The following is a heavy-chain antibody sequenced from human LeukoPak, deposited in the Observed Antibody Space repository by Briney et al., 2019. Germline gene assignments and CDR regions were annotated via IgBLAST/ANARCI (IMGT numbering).Heavy chain of an antibody. CDR3: ARDYRTYDFWRYGVDV. J-gene: IGHJ6*02. CDR2: INTYNGDT. CDR1: GYTFTHYG. V-gene: IGHV1-18*01. D-gene: IGHD3-3*01. Sequence: GASVKVSCKASGYTFTHYGITWVRQAPGQGLAWMGWINTYNGDTKCAQKLQGRVTMTTDTSTSTAYMELRSLRSDDTAVYYCARDYRTYDFWRYGVDVWGQGTTVTVSS.